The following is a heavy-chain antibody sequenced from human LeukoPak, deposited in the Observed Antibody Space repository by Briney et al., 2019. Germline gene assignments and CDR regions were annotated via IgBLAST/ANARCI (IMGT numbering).Heavy chain of an antibody. CDR3: ARAGWIITSGIDY. D-gene: IGHD3-10*01. J-gene: IGHJ4*02. Sequence: SETLSLTCGVSGYSISRGYYWAWIRQPPGKGLEWIGTIYHTGSTYYTPSLGSRVTISVDTSKNEFPLNLNSVTAADTAVYYCARAGWIITSGIDYWGQGALVTVPS. V-gene: IGHV4-38-2*01. CDR2: IYHTGST. CDR1: GYSISRGYY.